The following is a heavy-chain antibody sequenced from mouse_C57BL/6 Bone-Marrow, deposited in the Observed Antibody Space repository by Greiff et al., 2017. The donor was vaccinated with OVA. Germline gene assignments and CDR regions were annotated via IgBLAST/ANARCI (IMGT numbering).Heavy chain of an antibody. CDR3: ARSGYGSAYLDY. Sequence: VQLQQSGAELVRPGTSVKMSCKASGYTFTNYWIGWAKQRPGHGLEWIGDIYPGGGYTNYNEKFKGKATLTADKSSSTAYMQFSSLTSEVSAVYYCARSGYGSAYLDYWGQGTTLTVSS. J-gene: IGHJ2*01. D-gene: IGHD1-1*01. CDR2: IYPGGGYT. CDR1: GYTFTNYW. V-gene: IGHV1-63*01.